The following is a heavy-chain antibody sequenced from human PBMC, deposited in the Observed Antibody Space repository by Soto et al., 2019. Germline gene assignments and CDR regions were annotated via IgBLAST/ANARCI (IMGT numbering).Heavy chain of an antibody. J-gene: IGHJ4*02. CDR2: INSDGSIA. D-gene: IGHD6-19*01. Sequence: EVQLVASGGGLVQPGGSLRLSCAASGFTFSSYWMHWVRQAPGRGLVWVSLINSDGSIASYADSVRGRFTISRDNAKSTVYLQMNSLRAEDTAVYYCARVTPLGWSYWDYWGQGTLVTVSS. CDR3: ARVTPLGWSYWDY. V-gene: IGHV3-74*01. CDR1: GFTFSSYW.